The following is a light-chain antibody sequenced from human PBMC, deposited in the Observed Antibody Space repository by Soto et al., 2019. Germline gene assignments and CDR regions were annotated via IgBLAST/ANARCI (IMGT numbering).Light chain of an antibody. V-gene: IGLV2-8*01. CDR2: EVN. CDR3: SSYAGSSNV. CDR1: SSDVGGYNC. Sequence: QSVLTQPPSASGSPGQSVAISCTGTSSDVGGYNCVSWYQQHPGKAPKRMIYEVNKRPSGVPDRFSGSKSGNTASLTVSGLQAEDEADYYCSSYAGSSNVFGTGTKVTVL. J-gene: IGLJ1*01.